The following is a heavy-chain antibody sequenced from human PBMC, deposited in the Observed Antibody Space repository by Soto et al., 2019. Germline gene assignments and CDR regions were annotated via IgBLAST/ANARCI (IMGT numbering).Heavy chain of an antibody. J-gene: IGHJ4*02. CDR1: GFTFSSYA. CDR3: ARDGGGPDYYGSGSYYGALDY. V-gene: IGHV3-30-3*01. Sequence: QVQLVESGGGVVQPGRSLRLSCAASGFTFSSYAMHWVRQAPGKGLEWVAVISYDGSNKYYVDSVKGRFTISRDNSKNTLYLQMNSLRAEDTAVYYCARDGGGPDYYGSGSYYGALDYWGQGTLVTVSS. CDR2: ISYDGSNK. D-gene: IGHD3-10*01.